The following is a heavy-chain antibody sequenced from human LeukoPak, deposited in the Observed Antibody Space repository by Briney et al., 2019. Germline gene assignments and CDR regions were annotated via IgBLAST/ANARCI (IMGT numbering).Heavy chain of an antibody. Sequence: ASVKVSCKASGYTFTGYYMHWVRQAPGQGLEWMGWINPNSGGTNYAQKFQGRVTMTRDTSISTAYMELSRLRSDDTAVYYCARDLIPRDGAFDIWGQGTMVTVSS. V-gene: IGHV1-2*02. J-gene: IGHJ3*02. CDR1: GYTFTGYY. CDR2: INPNSGGT. CDR3: ARDLIPRDGAFDI. D-gene: IGHD3-16*01.